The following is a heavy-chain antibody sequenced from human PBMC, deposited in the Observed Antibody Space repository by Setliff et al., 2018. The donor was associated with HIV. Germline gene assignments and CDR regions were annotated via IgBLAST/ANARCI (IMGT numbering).Heavy chain of an antibody. CDR3: ARGDRTGYDYYDSSAYPFAEYFQH. D-gene: IGHD3-22*01. Sequence: ASVKVSCKTSGYTFTNYAIHWVRQAPGQRLEWMGWINAGNGNTKYAQEFQGRVTTTRDTSASTAYMELSSLRSDDMAVYYCARGDRTGYDYYDSSAYPFAEYFQHWGQGTLVTVSS. CDR2: INAGNGNT. V-gene: IGHV1-3*03. J-gene: IGHJ1*01. CDR1: GYTFTNYA.